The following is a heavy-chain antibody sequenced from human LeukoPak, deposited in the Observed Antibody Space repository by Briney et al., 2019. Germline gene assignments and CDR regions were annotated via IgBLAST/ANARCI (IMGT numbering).Heavy chain of an antibody. CDR2: ISGSGGST. Sequence: GGSLRLSCAASGFTFSSYAMSWVRQAPGKGLEWVSAISGSGGSTYYADSVKGRFTISRDNSKNTLYLQMNSLRAEDTAVHYCALSGGSSWHGTFDIWGQGTMVTVSS. V-gene: IGHV3-23*01. D-gene: IGHD6-13*01. CDR3: ALSGGSSWHGTFDI. J-gene: IGHJ3*02. CDR1: GFTFSSYA.